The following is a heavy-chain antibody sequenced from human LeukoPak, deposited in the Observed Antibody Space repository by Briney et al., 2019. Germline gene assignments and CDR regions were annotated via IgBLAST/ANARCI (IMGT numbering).Heavy chain of an antibody. CDR2: IKQDGSEK. CDR3: ARESLRFLEWFSFDY. D-gene: IGHD3-3*01. CDR1: GFTFSSYW. V-gene: IGHV3-7*01. Sequence: GGSLRLSCAASGFTFSSYWMSWVRQAPGKGLEWVANIKQDGSEKYYVDSVKGRFTISRDNAKNSLYLQMNSLRAEDTAVYYCARESLRFLEWFSFDYWGQGTLVTVSS. J-gene: IGHJ4*02.